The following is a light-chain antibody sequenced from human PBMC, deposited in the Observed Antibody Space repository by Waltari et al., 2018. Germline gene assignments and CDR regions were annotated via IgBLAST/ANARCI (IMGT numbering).Light chain of an antibody. V-gene: IGKV3-20*01. CDR3: QQYGSSLTWT. J-gene: IGKJ1*01. Sequence: EIVLTQSPGTLSLSPGERATLSCRASQSVSSSYLAWYQQKPGQAPRLLVYGESRRATGIPDRFIGSGSGTDFTLTISRLEPEDFAVYYCQQYGSSLTWTFGQGTKVEIK. CDR1: QSVSSSY. CDR2: GES.